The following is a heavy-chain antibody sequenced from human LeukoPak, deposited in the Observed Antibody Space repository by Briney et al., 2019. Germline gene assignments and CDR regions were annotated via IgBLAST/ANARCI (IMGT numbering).Heavy chain of an antibody. D-gene: IGHD5-18*01. CDR1: GFTFSSYA. J-gene: IGHJ6*03. Sequence: PGGSLRLSCAASGFTFSSYAMHWVRQAPGKGLEWVAVISYDGSNKYYADSVKGRFTISRDNSKNTLYLQMNSLRAEDTAVYYCAREVGITTHAEAPPGPLGAMVTSYYYYYMDVWGKGTTVTVSS. CDR3: AREVGITTHAEAPPGPLGAMVTSYYYYYMDV. CDR2: ISYDGSNK. V-gene: IGHV3-30*04.